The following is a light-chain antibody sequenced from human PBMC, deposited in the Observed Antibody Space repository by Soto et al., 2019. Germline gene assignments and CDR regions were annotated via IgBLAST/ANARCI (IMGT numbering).Light chain of an antibody. CDR3: LQDYNFPWT. CDR1: QGIRND. Sequence: AIQMTQSPSSLSASVADRVTITCRASQGIRNDLGWYQQKPGKAPKLLIYGASILRSGVPSRFSGSGSGTEFTLTVSSLQPEDFATYYCLQDYNFPWTFGQGTKVEI. J-gene: IGKJ1*01. CDR2: GAS. V-gene: IGKV1-6*01.